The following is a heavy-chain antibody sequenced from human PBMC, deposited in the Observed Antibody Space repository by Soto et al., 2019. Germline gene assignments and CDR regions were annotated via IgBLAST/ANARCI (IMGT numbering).Heavy chain of an antibody. V-gene: IGHV5-51*01. Sequence: GESLKISCQGSGYSFNTYWIRWVRQMPGTGLEWMGIIYPGDSDTRYIPSLQGQVTISADKSISTASLQWSSLKASDTAIYYCARLRYCSGGSCYPDLWGRGTLVTVSS. D-gene: IGHD2-15*01. CDR2: IYPGDSDT. J-gene: IGHJ2*01. CDR1: GYSFNTYW. CDR3: ARLRYCSGGSCYPDL.